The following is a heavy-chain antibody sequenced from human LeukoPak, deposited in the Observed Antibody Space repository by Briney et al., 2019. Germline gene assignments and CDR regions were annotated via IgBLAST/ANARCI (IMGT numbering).Heavy chain of an antibody. V-gene: IGHV4-38-2*02. CDR3: ARGLYCSGGSCYSPIDY. D-gene: IGHD2-15*01. J-gene: IGHJ4*02. CDR1: GYSINSGYY. CDR2: IYYSGST. Sequence: SETLSLTCTVSGYSINSGYYWGWIRQPPGKGLEWIGSIYYSGSTYYNPSLKSRVTISVDTSKNQFSLKLSSVTAADTAVYYCARGLYCSGGSCYSPIDYWGQGTLVTVSS.